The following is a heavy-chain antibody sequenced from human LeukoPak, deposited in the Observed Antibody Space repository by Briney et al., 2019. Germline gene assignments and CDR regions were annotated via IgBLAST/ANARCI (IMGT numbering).Heavy chain of an antibody. V-gene: IGHV4-39*07. CDR1: GGSISSSSYY. Sequence: PSETLSLTCTVSGGSISSSSYYWGWIRQPPGKGLEWIGSIYYSGSTYYNPALKSRVTISVDTSKNQFSLKLSSVTAADTAVYYCAREAPPAVGITMIVVPWGQGTLVTVSS. D-gene: IGHD3-22*01. J-gene: IGHJ5*02. CDR3: AREAPPAVGITMIVVP. CDR2: IYYSGST.